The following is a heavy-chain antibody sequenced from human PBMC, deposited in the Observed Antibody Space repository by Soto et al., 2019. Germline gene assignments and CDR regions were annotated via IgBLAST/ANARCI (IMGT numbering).Heavy chain of an antibody. CDR2: ISKDGSVK. D-gene: IGHD2-8*02. Sequence: QVQLVESGGRVVQPGRSLRLSCAASGFTFSSYGMHWVRQAPGKGLEWVAVISKDGSVKYYADSVKGRFTISRDNSKNTLYLQMNSLGAEDTAAYYCTGEVASGYWGQGTLVTVSS. CDR1: GFTFSSYG. J-gene: IGHJ4*02. CDR3: TGEVASGY. V-gene: IGHV3-30*03.